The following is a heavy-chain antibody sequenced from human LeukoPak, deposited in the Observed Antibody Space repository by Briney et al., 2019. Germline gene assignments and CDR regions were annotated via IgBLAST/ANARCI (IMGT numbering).Heavy chain of an antibody. Sequence: SETLSLTCTVSGGSISGYYWSWIRQPPGKGLEWIGYIYYSGSTNYNPSLKSRVTISVDTSKNQFSLKLRFVTAADTAVYYCAREDYCSSTSCYQGVWGQGTLVTVSS. CDR3: AREDYCSSTSCYQGV. CDR2: IYYSGST. V-gene: IGHV4-59*08. J-gene: IGHJ4*02. D-gene: IGHD2-2*01. CDR1: GGSISGYY.